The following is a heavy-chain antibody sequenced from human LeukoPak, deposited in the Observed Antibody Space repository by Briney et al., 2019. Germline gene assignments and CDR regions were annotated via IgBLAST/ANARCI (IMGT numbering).Heavy chain of an antibody. CDR1: GGTFSSYA. Sequence: ASVKVSCKASGGTFSSYAICWVRQAPGQGLEWMGGIIPIFGTANYAQKFQGRVTITADESTSTAYMELSSLRSEDTAVYYCARVYYGSGSYPDRFDYWGQGTLVTVSS. CDR2: IIPIFGTA. D-gene: IGHD3-10*01. J-gene: IGHJ4*02. V-gene: IGHV1-69*13. CDR3: ARVYYGSGSYPDRFDY.